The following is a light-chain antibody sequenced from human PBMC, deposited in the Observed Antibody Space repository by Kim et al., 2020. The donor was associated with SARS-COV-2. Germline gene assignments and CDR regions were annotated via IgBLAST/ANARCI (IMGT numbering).Light chain of an antibody. CDR3: HQYATSPWT. CDR2: TAS. Sequence: EIVLTQSPGTLSLSPGERATLSCRASQSVNNNYLAWFQQKPGQAPRLLIYTASSRATGIPDRFSGSGSGTDFTLTISRLEPEDFAVYYCHQYATSPWTFGQGTKVDIK. CDR1: QSVNNNY. J-gene: IGKJ1*01. V-gene: IGKV3-20*01.